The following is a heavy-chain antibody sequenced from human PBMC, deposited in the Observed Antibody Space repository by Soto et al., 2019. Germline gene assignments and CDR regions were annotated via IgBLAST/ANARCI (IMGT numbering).Heavy chain of an antibody. CDR2: ISPYNGNT. CDR3: ARDFGSDLSAPGAVFDY. Sequence: ASVKVSCKASGYFFTTYGISWVRQAPGQGLEWMGWISPYNGNTKYAQSFQGRVNMTTDTSTYTAYMELRSLRSDDPAVYYCARDFGSDLSAPGAVFDYWGQGTVVTVSS. V-gene: IGHV1-18*04. D-gene: IGHD3-3*01. J-gene: IGHJ4*02. CDR1: GYFFTTYG.